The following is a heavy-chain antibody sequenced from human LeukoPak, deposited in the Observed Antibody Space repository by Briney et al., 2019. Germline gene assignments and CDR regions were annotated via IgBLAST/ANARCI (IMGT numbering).Heavy chain of an antibody. V-gene: IGHV1-2*02. D-gene: IGHD2-21*02. Sequence: ASVKVSCKASGYTFTGYNKHWVRQAPGQGLEWMGWINPNSGGTKYAQKFQGRVTMTRDTSINTAYMDLRSLRSDDTAVYYCARGEVFGDYVPEGYWGQGTLVTVSS. CDR1: GYTFTGYN. J-gene: IGHJ4*02. CDR2: INPNSGGT. CDR3: ARGEVFGDYVPEGY.